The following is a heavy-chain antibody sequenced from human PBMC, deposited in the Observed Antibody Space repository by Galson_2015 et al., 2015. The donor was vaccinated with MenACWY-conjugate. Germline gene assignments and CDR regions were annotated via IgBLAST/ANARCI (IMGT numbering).Heavy chain of an antibody. D-gene: IGHD3-22*01. CDR1: GFTFSAYN. J-gene: IGHJ4*02. V-gene: IGHV3-48*04. Sequence: SLRLSCAASGFTFSAYNMSWVRQAPGKGLEWVSYISSGSSTIFYSDSVKGRFTIFRDNAKNSLYLQMNSLRAEDTAVYYCARGVAYYSDSSGGDYWGQGTLVTVSS. CDR3: ARGVAYYSDSSGGDY. CDR2: ISSGSSTI.